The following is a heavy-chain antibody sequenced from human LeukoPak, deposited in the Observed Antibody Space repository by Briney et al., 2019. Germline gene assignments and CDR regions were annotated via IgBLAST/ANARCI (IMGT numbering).Heavy chain of an antibody. Sequence: PSGTLSLTCTVSGGSISSYYWSWIRQPPGKGLEWIGYIYYSGSTNYNPSLMRRVTIYVDTSNTQLSLKISYVTAADTAVYYCARSSVAGYIDYWGQGTLVTVSS. J-gene: IGHJ4*02. CDR3: ARSSVAGYIDY. CDR1: GGSISSYY. CDR2: IYYSGST. V-gene: IGHV4-59*01. D-gene: IGHD6-19*01.